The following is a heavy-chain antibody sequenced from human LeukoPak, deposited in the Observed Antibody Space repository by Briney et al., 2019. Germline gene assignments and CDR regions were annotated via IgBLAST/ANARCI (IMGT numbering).Heavy chain of an antibody. CDR3: AKAPVFGVDYYFDY. V-gene: IGHV3-23*01. J-gene: IGHJ4*02. Sequence: GGSLRLSCAASGFTFSSYAMSRVRQAPGKGLEWVSAISGSGGSTYYADSVKGRFTISRDNSKNTLYLQMNSLRAEDTAVYYCAKAPVFGVDYYFDYWGQGTLVTVSS. CDR1: GFTFSSYA. CDR2: ISGSGGST. D-gene: IGHD3-16*01.